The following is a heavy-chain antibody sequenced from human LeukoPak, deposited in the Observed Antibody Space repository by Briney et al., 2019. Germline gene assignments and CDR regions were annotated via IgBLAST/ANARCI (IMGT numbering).Heavy chain of an antibody. V-gene: IGHV3-23*01. Sequence: GGSLRLSCAASGFTFNNDPMSWVRQAPGKGLEWVSAISGSGISTYYADSVQGRFTISRDKSKNTLFLQMNSLRAGDTAVYYCAKSKFATSGYDGSLDCWGQGTLVTVSS. J-gene: IGHJ4*02. D-gene: IGHD5-12*01. CDR1: GFTFNNDP. CDR2: ISGSGIST. CDR3: AKSKFATSGYDGSLDC.